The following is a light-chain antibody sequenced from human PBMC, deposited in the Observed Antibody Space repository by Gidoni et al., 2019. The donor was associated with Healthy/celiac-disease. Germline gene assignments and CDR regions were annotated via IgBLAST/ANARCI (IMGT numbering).Light chain of an antibody. CDR3: QHYNNWPPWT. Sequence: EIVMTQSPATLSESPGERATLPCKASQSVSSNFAWYQQKPGQSPRLLIYGASTRATGIPARVSGSGSGTEFTLTISSLQSEDFALYYCQHYNNWPPWTFGQGTKVEIK. V-gene: IGKV3-15*01. CDR2: GAS. J-gene: IGKJ1*01. CDR1: QSVSSN.